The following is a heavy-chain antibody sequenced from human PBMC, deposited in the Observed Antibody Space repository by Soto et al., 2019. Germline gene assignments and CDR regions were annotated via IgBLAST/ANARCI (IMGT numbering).Heavy chain of an antibody. J-gene: IGHJ5*02. CDR1: GFTFSGYW. Sequence: GGSLRLSCATSGFTFSGYWMYWVRQSPGKVLVWVSRIDGDGTSTGYADSVKGRFTISRDNAKNTLYLQMNSLRAEDTAVYYCARDPRNLGLDPWGLGTLVTVSS. CDR2: IDGDGTST. V-gene: IGHV3-74*01. CDR3: ARDPRNLGLDP. D-gene: IGHD4-4*01.